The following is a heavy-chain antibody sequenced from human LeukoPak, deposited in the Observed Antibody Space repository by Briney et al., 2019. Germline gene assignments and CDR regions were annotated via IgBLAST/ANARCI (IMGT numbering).Heavy chain of an antibody. V-gene: IGHV4-61*02. Sequence: SETLSLTCNVSGVSIRSGSYYWSWIRQPAGKGLEWIGRIYTSGTTNYNPSLKSRVTISVGTSKSQFSLKLSSVTAADTAVYYCAREVSDYDILTGWIDYWGQGTLVTVSS. CDR2: IYTSGTT. CDR1: GVSIRSGSYY. J-gene: IGHJ4*02. CDR3: AREVSDYDILTGWIDY. D-gene: IGHD3-9*01.